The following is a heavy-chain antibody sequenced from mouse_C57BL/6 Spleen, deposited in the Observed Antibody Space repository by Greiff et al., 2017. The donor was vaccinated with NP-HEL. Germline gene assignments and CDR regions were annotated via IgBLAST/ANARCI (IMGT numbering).Heavy chain of an antibody. CDR3: ASKGTVVAEGDY. V-gene: IGHV1-50*01. CDR1: GYTFTSYW. J-gene: IGHJ2*01. CDR2: IDPSDSYT. D-gene: IGHD1-1*01. Sequence: QVQLQQPGAELVKPGASAKLSCKASGYTFTSYWMQWVKQRPGQGLEWIGEIDPSDSYTNYNQKFKGKATLTVDTSSSTAYMQLSSLTSEDSAVYYCASKGTVVAEGDYWGQGTTLTVSS.